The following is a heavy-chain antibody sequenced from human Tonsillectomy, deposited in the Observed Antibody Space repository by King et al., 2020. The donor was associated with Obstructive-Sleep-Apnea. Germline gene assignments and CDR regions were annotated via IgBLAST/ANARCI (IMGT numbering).Heavy chain of an antibody. J-gene: IGHJ4*02. D-gene: IGHD1-26*01. V-gene: IGHV3-21*01. CDR3: ASGTYRFDY. Sequence: VQLVESGGGLVKPGGSLRLSCAASGFTFGSYSLNWVRQAPGKGLEWISSISSSGIYISYADSVKGRFTISRDNAKNSLYLQMNSLRAEDTAVYYCASGTYRFDYWGPGTQITVSS. CDR1: GFTFGSYS. CDR2: ISSSGIYI.